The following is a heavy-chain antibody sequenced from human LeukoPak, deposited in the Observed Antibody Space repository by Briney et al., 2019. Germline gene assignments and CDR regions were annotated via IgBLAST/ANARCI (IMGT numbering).Heavy chain of an antibody. CDR1: GYSFTSYW. V-gene: IGHV5-51*01. Sequence: RPGESLQISCQGSGYSFTSYWIGWVRPMPGNGLEWMGIIYPGDSDTRYSPSFQGQVTISADKSISTAYLQWSSLKAADTAMYYCARRGSSRADYWGQGTLVTVSS. D-gene: IGHD6-13*01. CDR3: ARRGSSRADY. CDR2: IYPGDSDT. J-gene: IGHJ4*02.